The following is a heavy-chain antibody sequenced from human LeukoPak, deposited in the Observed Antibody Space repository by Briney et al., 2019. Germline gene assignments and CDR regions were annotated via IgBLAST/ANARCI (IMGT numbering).Heavy chain of an antibody. D-gene: IGHD3-22*01. CDR2: IKEDGSEA. Sequence: PGGSLRPSCAASGFTFSRYWMSWVRQAPGKGLEWVANIKEDGSEAYYLDSVKGRFAMSRDNAKNSVYLQMNSLRVEDTAVYYCARGDYYDTSDYYTDAFDVWGQGTMVTVSS. V-gene: IGHV3-7*01. CDR1: GFTFSRYW. CDR3: ARGDYYDTSDYYTDAFDV. J-gene: IGHJ3*01.